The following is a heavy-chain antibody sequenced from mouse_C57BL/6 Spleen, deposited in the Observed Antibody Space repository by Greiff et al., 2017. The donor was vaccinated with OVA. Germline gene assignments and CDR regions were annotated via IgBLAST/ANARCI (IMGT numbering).Heavy chain of an antibody. V-gene: IGHV14-4*01. D-gene: IGHD2-5*01. CDR3: NSDRNYDYYAMEC. CDR1: GFTFKDDY. Sequence: EVQLQQPGAELVRPGASVKLSCTASGFTFKDDYMHWVKQRPEQGLEWIGWIDPENGDTDYASKFPGKATMTADTSSNTAYLQLSSLTSEDAAVEYYNSDRNYDYYAMECWGQGTSVTASS. J-gene: IGHJ4*01. CDR2: IDPENGDT.